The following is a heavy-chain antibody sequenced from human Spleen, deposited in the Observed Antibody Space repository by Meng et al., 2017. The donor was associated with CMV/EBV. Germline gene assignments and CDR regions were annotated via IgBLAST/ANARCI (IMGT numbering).Heavy chain of an antibody. CDR3: ARGGLYSTMLDY. CDR2: ISHTGST. V-gene: IGHV4-34*01. Sequence: GSLRLSCAVYGTSFSGYSWTWIRQPPGQGLEWSGEISHTGSTKYNPSHKSRVTISADTSRKELSLTLTSVTAADTAVYYCARGGLYSTMLDYWGQGTLVTVSS. D-gene: IGHD2-8*01. CDR1: GTSFSGYS. J-gene: IGHJ4*02.